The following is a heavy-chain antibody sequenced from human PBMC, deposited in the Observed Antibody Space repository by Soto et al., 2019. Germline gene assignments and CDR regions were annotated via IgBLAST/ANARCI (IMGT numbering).Heavy chain of an antibody. Sequence: QVQLVESGGGVVQPGRSLRLSCAASGFTFSHYAMHWVRQAPGKGLEWVALMSYDGSNEYYADSVKGRFTISRDNSKNTLYLQINSLRAEDTAVYYCAKDGGHNFDCWGQGTLVSVCS. J-gene: IGHJ4*02. CDR3: AKDGGHNFDC. CDR1: GFTFSHYA. V-gene: IGHV3-30*18. D-gene: IGHD3-10*01. CDR2: MSYDGSNE.